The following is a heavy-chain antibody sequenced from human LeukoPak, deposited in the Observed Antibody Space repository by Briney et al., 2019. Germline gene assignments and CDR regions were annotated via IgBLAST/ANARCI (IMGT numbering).Heavy chain of an antibody. CDR3: ARIAGQGNNYFHFDY. Sequence: PGGSLRLSCAASGFTFSSYSMNWVRQAPGKGLEWVSSISSSSSYIYYADSVKGRFTISRDNAKNSLYLQMNSLRAEDTAVYYCARIAGQGNNYFHFDYWGQGTLVTVSS. V-gene: IGHV3-21*01. J-gene: IGHJ4*02. D-gene: IGHD2/OR15-2a*01. CDR2: ISSSSSYI. CDR1: GFTFSSYS.